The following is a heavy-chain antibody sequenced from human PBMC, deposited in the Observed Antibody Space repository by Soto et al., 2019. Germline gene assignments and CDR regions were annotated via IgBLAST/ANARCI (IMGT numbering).Heavy chain of an antibody. CDR2: INHSGST. J-gene: IGHJ6*01. CDR1: GRAFSGYY. V-gene: IGHV4-34*01. Sequence: PSETLSLTCAVYGRAFSGYYWSRIRQPPGKGLEWIGEINHSGSTTYNPSLKSRVTISVDTSMNQCSLNLSSVSAADTAVYYCERGSHPPCSSSWVYGIYSRGQGTTGT. D-gene: IGHD6-13*01. CDR3: ERGSHPPCSSSWVYGIYS.